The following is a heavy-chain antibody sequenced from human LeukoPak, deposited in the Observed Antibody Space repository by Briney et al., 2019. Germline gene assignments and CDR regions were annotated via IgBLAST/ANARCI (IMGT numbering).Heavy chain of an antibody. CDR3: ARGNRLYTSSWYSLAFDI. CDR2: IIPIFGTA. J-gene: IGHJ3*02. Sequence: ASVKVSCKASGGTFSSYAISWVRQAPGQGLEWMGGIIPIFGTANYAQKFQGRVTITADESTSTAYMELSSLRSEDTAVYYCARGNRLYTSSWYSLAFDIWGQGTMVTVSS. D-gene: IGHD6-13*01. V-gene: IGHV1-69*13. CDR1: GGTFSSYA.